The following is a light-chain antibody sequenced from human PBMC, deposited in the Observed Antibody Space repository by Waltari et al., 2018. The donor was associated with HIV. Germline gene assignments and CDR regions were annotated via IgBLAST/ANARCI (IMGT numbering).Light chain of an antibody. Sequence: DIQMTQPPSTLSASVGDRVTITCRASQSISSWLAWYPQKPGRAPKLLIYKASNLEGGVPSRFRGSGSGTEFTLTISSLQPDDFATYFCQQYNSYPYTFGQGTKLEI. CDR1: QSISSW. CDR3: QQYNSYPYT. V-gene: IGKV1-5*03. J-gene: IGKJ2*01. CDR2: KAS.